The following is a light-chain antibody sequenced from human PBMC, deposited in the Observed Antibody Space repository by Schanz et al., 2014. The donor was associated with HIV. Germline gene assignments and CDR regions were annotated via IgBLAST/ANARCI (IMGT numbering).Light chain of an antibody. V-gene: IGKV3-11*01. CDR3: QQRSVWPIT. Sequence: VMTQSPATLSLSPGERATLSCRASQTVGRNVAWYLQRPGQAPRVLIYDASNRATGIPARFSGSGSGTDFTLTISSLEPEDFAVYYCQQRSVWPITFGQGTRLEIK. CDR1: QTVGRN. J-gene: IGKJ5*01. CDR2: DAS.